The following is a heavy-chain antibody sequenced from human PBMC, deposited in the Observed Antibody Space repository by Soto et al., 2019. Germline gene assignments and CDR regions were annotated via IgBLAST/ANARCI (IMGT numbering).Heavy chain of an antibody. J-gene: IGHJ6*02. CDR2: INRDGSVT. CDR3: ARADIVEGPYMRI. V-gene: IGHV3-74*01. CDR1: GLTYSTAW. D-gene: IGHD2-21*01. Sequence: PGGSLRLSCEVSGLTYSTAWMHWVRQAPGKGLVWVSSINRDGSVTNYADSVKGRFTISRDSAEKTLYLQINSLRADDTGVYYCARADIVEGPYMRIWGQGTTVTVSS.